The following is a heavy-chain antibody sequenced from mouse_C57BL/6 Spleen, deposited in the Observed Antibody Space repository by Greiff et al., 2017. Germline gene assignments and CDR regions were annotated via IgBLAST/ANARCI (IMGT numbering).Heavy chain of an antibody. V-gene: IGHV1-81*01. Sequence: QVHVKQSGAELARPGASVKLSCKASGYTFTSYGISWVKQRTGQGLEWIGEIYPRSGNTYYNEKFKGKATLTADKSSSTAYMELRSLTSEDSAVYFCARWGFDYDAAAMDYWGQGTSVTVSS. CDR2: IYPRSGNT. CDR3: ARWGFDYDAAAMDY. D-gene: IGHD2-4*01. CDR1: GYTFTSYG. J-gene: IGHJ4*01.